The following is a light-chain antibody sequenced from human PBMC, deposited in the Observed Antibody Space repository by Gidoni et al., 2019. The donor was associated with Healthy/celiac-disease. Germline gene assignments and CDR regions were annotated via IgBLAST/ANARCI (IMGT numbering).Light chain of an antibody. CDR3: QQYGSTPWT. V-gene: IGKV3-20*01. Sequence: EIVLTQSPGTLSLSPGERATLSCRASQSVSSSYLAWYQQKPGQAPRLLIYGAASRATGSPDRFSGSGSGTDFTLTISRLEPEDFAVYYCQQYGSTPWTFXPXTKVEIK. CDR2: GAA. J-gene: IGKJ1*01. CDR1: QSVSSSY.